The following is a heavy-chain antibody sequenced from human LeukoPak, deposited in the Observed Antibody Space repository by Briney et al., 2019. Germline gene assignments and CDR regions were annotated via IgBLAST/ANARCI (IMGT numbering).Heavy chain of an antibody. CDR3: ARNVSAPGPSYIDV. CDR2: ISGGGSSL. Sequence: PGGSLRLSCAASGFTFSDHSMNWIRQSTGKGLEWVSYISGGGSSLYYADSVKGRFTISRDNAKNSLYLQMNSLRAEDTAVYYCARNVSAPGPSYIDVWGKGTTVTVSS. CDR1: GFTFSDHS. J-gene: IGHJ6*03. D-gene: IGHD6-19*01. V-gene: IGHV3-11*01.